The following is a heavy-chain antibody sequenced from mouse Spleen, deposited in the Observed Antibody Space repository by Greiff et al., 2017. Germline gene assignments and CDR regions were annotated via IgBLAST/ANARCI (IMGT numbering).Heavy chain of an antibody. CDR3: ARGGYYRYYFDY. CDR1: GFTFSSYA. CDR2: ISSGGSYT. V-gene: IGHV5-9-3*01. J-gene: IGHJ2*01. Sequence: VQLKESGGGLVKPGGSLKLSCAASGFTFSSYAMSWVRQTPEKRLEWVATISSGGSYTYYPDSVKGRFTISRDNAKNTLYLQMSSLRSEDTAMYYCARGGYYRYYFDYWGQGTTLTVSS. D-gene: IGHD2-14*01.